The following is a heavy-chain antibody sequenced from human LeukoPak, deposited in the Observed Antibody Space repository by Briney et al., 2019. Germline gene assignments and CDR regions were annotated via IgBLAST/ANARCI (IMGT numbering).Heavy chain of an antibody. V-gene: IGHV3-48*03. Sequence: GGSLRLSCAASGFTFSSYEMNWVRQVPGKGLEWVSYISDSDNTKYYADSVKGRFTISRDNAKNSLYLQMNSLRAEDTAVYYCARGNANYGDYADYYYYYGMDVWGQGTTVTVSS. D-gene: IGHD4-17*01. CDR2: ISDSDNTK. CDR1: GFTFSSYE. J-gene: IGHJ6*02. CDR3: ARGNANYGDYADYYYYYGMDV.